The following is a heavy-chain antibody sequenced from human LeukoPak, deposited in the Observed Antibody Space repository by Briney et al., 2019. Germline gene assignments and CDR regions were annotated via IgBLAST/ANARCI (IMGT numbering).Heavy chain of an antibody. J-gene: IGHJ5*02. CDR3: ARSGSGYFPFDP. CDR2: MNPNSGNT. V-gene: IGHV1-8*01. D-gene: IGHD3-22*01. CDR1: GYTFTSYD. Sequence: ASVKVSCKASGYTFTSYDINWVRQATGQGLEWMGWMNPNSGNTGYAQKFQGRVTMTRNTSISTAYMELSSLRSEDTAVYYCARSGSGYFPFDPWGQGTLATVSS.